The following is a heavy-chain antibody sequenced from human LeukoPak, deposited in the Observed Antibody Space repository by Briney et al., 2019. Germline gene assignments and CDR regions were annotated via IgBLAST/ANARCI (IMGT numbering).Heavy chain of an antibody. CDR3: AELGITMIGGV. CDR2: ISYDGSNK. J-gene: IGHJ6*04. D-gene: IGHD3-10*02. CDR1: GFTFSSYG. Sequence: PGGSLRLSCAASGFTFSSYGMHWVRQAPGKGLEWVAVISYDGSNKYYADSVKGRFTISRDNSKNTLYLQMNSLRAEDTAGYCAELGITMIGGVWGKGTTVTISS. V-gene: IGHV3-30*18.